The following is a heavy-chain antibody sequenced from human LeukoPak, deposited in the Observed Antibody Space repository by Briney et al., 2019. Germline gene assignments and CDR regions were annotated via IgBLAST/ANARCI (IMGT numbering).Heavy chain of an antibody. D-gene: IGHD3-9*01. CDR1: GYTFTSYS. CDR3: ARVVTGYYRGDY. J-gene: IGHJ4*02. Sequence: ASVKVSCRASGYTFTSYSISWVRQAPGQGLEWMGWISTYNGNTNYAQKLQDRVTMTTDTSTSTAYMELRSLRSDDTAVYYCARVVTGYYRGDYWGQGTLLTVSS. V-gene: IGHV1-18*01. CDR2: ISTYNGNT.